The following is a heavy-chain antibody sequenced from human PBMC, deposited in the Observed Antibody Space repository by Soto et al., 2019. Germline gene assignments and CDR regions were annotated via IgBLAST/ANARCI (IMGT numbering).Heavy chain of an antibody. CDR3: AKDGPAYCGADCYEWNDWYFDL. J-gene: IGHJ2*01. Sequence: QVQLVESGGGVVQPGRSLRLSCAASGFTFSIYGMHWVRQAPGKGLEWVTVISYDGSKKYYADSVKGRFTISRDNSKNTLSLQMNSLRAEDTAVYYCAKDGPAYCGADCYEWNDWYFDLWGRGTLVTVST. D-gene: IGHD2-21*02. CDR1: GFTFSIYG. CDR2: ISYDGSKK. V-gene: IGHV3-30*18.